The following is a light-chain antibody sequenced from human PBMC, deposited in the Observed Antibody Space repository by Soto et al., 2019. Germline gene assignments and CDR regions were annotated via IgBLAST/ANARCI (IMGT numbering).Light chain of an antibody. J-gene: IGKJ1*01. CDR1: QGVESSY. V-gene: IGKV3-20*01. Sequence: EIVLTQSPGTLSLSPGERATVFCRASQGVESSYLACFQQKPGPAPRLLIYGASRRATAVPDRFSGSGSGTDFTLTITRLEPEDFAVYYCQQYDTSSWTFGQGTKVEI. CDR2: GAS. CDR3: QQYDTSSWT.